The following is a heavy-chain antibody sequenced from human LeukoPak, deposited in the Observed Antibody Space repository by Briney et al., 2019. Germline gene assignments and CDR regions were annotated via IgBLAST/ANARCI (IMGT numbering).Heavy chain of an antibody. D-gene: IGHD6-13*01. J-gene: IGHJ4*02. CDR2: ISSSGSTI. CDR1: GFTFSSYE. V-gene: IGHV3-48*03. Sequence: GGSLRLSCAASGFTFSSYEMNWVRQAPGKRLEWVSYISSSGSTIYYADSVKGRFTISRDNAKNSLYLQMNSLRAEDTAVYYCAPQGGVIAAAGIAPSDYFDYWGQGTLVTVSS. CDR3: APQGGVIAAAGIAPSDYFDY.